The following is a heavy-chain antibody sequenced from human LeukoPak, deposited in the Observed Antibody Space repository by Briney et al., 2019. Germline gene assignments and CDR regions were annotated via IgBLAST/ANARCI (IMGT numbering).Heavy chain of an antibody. D-gene: IGHD3-3*01. CDR3: AKDQLYRDGMDV. CDR1: GFTFSSYS. CDR2: ISGSGGST. J-gene: IGHJ6*02. V-gene: IGHV3-23*01. Sequence: GGSLRLSCAASGFTFSSYSMNWVRQAPGKGLEWVSAISGSGGSTYYAGSVKGRFTISRDNSKNTLYLQMNSLRAEDTAVYYCAKDQLYRDGMDVWGQGTTVTVSS.